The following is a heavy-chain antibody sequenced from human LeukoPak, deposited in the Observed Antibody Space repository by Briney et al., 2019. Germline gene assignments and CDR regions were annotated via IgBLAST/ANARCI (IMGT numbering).Heavy chain of an antibody. V-gene: IGHV4-34*01. CDR1: GGSFSGYY. D-gene: IGHD1-26*01. J-gene: IGHJ5*02. CDR3: ANGPTENWFDP. CDR2: INHSGST. Sequence: SETLSLTCAVYGGSFSGYYWSWIRQPPGKGLEWIGEINHSGSTNYNPSLKSRVTISVDTSKNQFSLKLSSVTAADTAMYYCANGPTENWFDPWGQGTLVTVSS.